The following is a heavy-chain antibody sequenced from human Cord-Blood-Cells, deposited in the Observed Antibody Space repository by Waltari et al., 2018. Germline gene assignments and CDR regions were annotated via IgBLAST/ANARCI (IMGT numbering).Heavy chain of an antibody. D-gene: IGHD3-3*01. CDR1: GGTFSSYA. J-gene: IGHJ6*03. V-gene: IGHV1-69*06. CDR3: AYYDFWSGHYYYYMDV. Sequence: QVQLVQSGAEVKKPGSSVKVSCKASGGTFSSYATSWVRPAPGQGLEWMGGIIPIFGTANYAQKFQGRVTITADKSTSTAYMELSSLRSEDTAVYYCAYYDFWSGHYYYYMDVWGKGTTVTVSS. CDR2: IIPIFGTA.